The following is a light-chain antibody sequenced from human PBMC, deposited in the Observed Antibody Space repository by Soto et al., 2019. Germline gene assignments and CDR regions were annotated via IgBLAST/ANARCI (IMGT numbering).Light chain of an antibody. V-gene: IGLV2-8*01. CDR1: SSDVGAYNY. J-gene: IGLJ1*01. CDR3: SSYAGNDVYV. CDR2: EVS. Sequence: QSALTQPPSASGSPGHTVTISCTGTSSDVGAYNYVSWYQQHPGKAPKLMIYEVSERPSGVPDRFSGSKSGNTASLTVSGLQTEDEADYYCSSYAGNDVYVFVTGTKVTVL.